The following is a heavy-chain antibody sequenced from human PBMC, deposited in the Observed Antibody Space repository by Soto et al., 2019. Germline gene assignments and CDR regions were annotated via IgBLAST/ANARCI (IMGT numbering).Heavy chain of an antibody. Sequence: GGGPRPSLAAPGVPLSSYWVHRVRQDPGKGLEWVAVISYDGSNKYYADSVKGRFTISRDNSKNTLYLQMNSLRAEDTAVYYCAKGGSGHDFDYWGQGTLVTVSS. V-gene: IGHV3-30*18. J-gene: IGHJ4*02. CDR1: GVPLSSYW. D-gene: IGHD3-10*01. CDR2: ISYDGSNK. CDR3: AKGGSGHDFDY.